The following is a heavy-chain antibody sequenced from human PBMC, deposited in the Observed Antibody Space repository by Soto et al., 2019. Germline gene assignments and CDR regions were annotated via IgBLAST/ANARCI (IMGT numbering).Heavy chain of an antibody. J-gene: IGHJ6*02. Sequence: PGGSLRLSCAASGFTVSSKYMSWVRQAPGKGLEWVSLIQSGGPTYYADSVKGRFTISRDTSENTLHLQMDSLRAEDTAVYYCARDDVLCDGGRCYGVPLDVWGQGTTVPVSS. V-gene: IGHV3-66*01. D-gene: IGHD2-15*01. CDR3: ARDDVLCDGGRCYGVPLDV. CDR1: GFTVSSKY. CDR2: IQSGGPT.